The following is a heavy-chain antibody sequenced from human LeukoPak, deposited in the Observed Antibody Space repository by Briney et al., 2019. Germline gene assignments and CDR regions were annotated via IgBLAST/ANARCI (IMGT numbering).Heavy chain of an antibody. CDR3: AKGVLRISGVVMEAFDI. J-gene: IGHJ3*02. CDR2: ISYDGSNK. V-gene: IGHV3-30*18. D-gene: IGHD3-3*01. CDR1: GFTFSSYG. Sequence: GGSLRLSCAASGFTFSSYGMHWVRQAPGKGLEWVAVISYDGSNKYYADSVKGRFTISRDNSKNTLYLQMNSLRAEDTAVYYCAKGVLRISGVVMEAFDIWGQGTMVTVSS.